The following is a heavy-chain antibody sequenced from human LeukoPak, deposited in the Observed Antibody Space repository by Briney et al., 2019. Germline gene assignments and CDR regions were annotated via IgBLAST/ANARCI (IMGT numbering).Heavy chain of an antibody. D-gene: IGHD4-17*01. J-gene: IGHJ5*02. CDR2: MNPNSGNT. CDR3: ARRLRVGWWFDP. V-gene: IGHV1-8*01. Sequence: ASVKVSCKASGYTFTSYDINWVRQATGQGLEWMGWMNPNSGNTGYAQKFQGRVTMTRNTSISTAYMELSSLRSEDTAVYHCARRLRVGWWFDPWGQGTLVTVSS. CDR1: GYTFTSYD.